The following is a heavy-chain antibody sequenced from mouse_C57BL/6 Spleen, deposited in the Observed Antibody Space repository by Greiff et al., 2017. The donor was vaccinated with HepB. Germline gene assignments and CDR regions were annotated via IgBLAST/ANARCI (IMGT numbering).Heavy chain of an antibody. Sequence: EVQLQESGGGLVQPGGSMKLSCVASGFTFSNYWMNWVRQSPEKGLEWVAQIRLKSDNYATHYAESVKGRFTISRDDSKSSVYLQMNNLRAEDTGIYYCTYSSGPDYWGQGTTLTVSS. J-gene: IGHJ2*01. V-gene: IGHV6-3*01. CDR1: GFTFSNYW. D-gene: IGHD3-2*02. CDR3: TYSSGPDY. CDR2: IRLKSDNYAT.